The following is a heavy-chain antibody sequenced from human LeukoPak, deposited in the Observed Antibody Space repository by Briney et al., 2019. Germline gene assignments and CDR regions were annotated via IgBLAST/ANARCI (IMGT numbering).Heavy chain of an antibody. J-gene: IGHJ6*02. CDR1: GFTFSNYW. D-gene: IGHD2-21*02. CDR2: IKSDGSST. Sequence: GGSLRLSCAASGFTFSNYWMHWVRQAPGEALMWVTRIKSDGSSTTYADSVKGRFTISRDNAKNTLYLQMNSLRAEDTAVYYCSRDSLSSCGGDCYSGLDVWGQGTTVTVSS. V-gene: IGHV3-74*01. CDR3: SRDSLSSCGGDCYSGLDV.